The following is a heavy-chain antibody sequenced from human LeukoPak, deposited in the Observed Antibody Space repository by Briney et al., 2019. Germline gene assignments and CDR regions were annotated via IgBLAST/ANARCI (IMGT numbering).Heavy chain of an antibody. D-gene: IGHD1-26*01. V-gene: IGHV1-58*02. CDR2: IIVGSGKT. J-gene: IGHJ4*02. CDR1: GFTFSNSA. CDR3: AAELYSGTYGRCCSFAF. Sequence: SVKVSCKASGFTFSNSAMQWLRQARGQRLEWIRWIIVGSGKTHYAQNFQERVTITRDMSTNTAYMELSSLQSEDTAVYYCAAELYSGTYGRCCSFAFWGQGTLVTVSS.